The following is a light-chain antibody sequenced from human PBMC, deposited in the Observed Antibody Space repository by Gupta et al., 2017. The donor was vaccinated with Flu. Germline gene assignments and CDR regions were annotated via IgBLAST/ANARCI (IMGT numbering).Light chain of an antibody. CDR1: QVINSY. J-gene: IGKJ4*01. V-gene: IGKV1-9*01. CDR3: QHLNTYRNLT. Sequence: DIQLTQSPSFLSASVVDRVTITCRASQVINSYSALYQQKPGKAPKLLIYAVSGLQSGVPSRFSGSGSGAEFTLTISSLQPEDSATYYCQHLNTYRNLTFGGGTKVEIK. CDR2: AVS.